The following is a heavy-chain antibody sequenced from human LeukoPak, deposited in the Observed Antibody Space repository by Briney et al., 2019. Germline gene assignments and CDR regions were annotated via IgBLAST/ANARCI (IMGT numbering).Heavy chain of an antibody. D-gene: IGHD3-22*01. CDR3: ARDKDYDSSGYYYLLFGY. V-gene: IGHV1-69*04. CDR2: IIPILGIA. J-gene: IGHJ4*02. CDR1: GGTFSSYA. Sequence: GASVKVSCKASGGTFSSYAISWVRQAPGQGLEWMGRIIPILGIANYAQKFQGRVTITADKSTSTAYMELSSLRSEDTAVYCCARDKDYDSSGYYYLLFGYWGQGTLVTVSS.